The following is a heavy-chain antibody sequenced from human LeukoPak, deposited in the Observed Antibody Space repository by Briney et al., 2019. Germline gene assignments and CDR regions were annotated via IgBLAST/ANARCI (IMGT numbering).Heavy chain of an antibody. D-gene: IGHD6-19*01. CDR3: ARGAVPGPRYYYYGVDV. CDR1: GFSFIRYW. V-gene: IGHV5-51*01. CDR2: IYPRDSET. Sequence: GVALKISSKGPGFSFIRYWIAWVRPVPGKGLEWMGSIYPRDSETRYSPSFQGQATISGDKSISTAYLQWSSLKAADTAMYYCARGAVPGPRYYYYGVDVWGRGPRSPSP. J-gene: IGHJ6*02.